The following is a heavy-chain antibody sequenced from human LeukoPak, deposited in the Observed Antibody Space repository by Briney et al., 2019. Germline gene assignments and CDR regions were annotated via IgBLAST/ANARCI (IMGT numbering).Heavy chain of an antibody. CDR1: GYPFDNFG. J-gene: IGHJ4*01. CDR3: ARDRVGGDLTGVSLY. D-gene: IGHD4-17*01. Sequence: ASVKVSCKASGYPFDNFGLTWVRQAPRQGLEWMGWISAYNGNTHYAQKFRGRLTLTTETSTSTAYLELRSLKSDDTAVYYCARDRVGGDLTGVSLYWGQGTLVTVSS. V-gene: IGHV1-18*01. CDR2: ISAYNGNT.